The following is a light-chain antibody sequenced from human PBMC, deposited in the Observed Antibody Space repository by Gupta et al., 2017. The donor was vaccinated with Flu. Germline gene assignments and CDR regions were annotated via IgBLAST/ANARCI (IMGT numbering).Light chain of an antibody. J-gene: IGLJ3*02. CDR2: KDS. V-gene: IGLV3-25*03. CDR3: QSADSSGTNWV. Sequence: SYELTQPPSVSVTLGQTARLTCSGDALPKQYAYWYQQKPGQAPVLVIYKDSERPSGIPARFSGSSSGTTVTLTISGVQAEDEADYYCQSADSSGTNWVFGGGTKLTVL. CDR1: ALPKQY.